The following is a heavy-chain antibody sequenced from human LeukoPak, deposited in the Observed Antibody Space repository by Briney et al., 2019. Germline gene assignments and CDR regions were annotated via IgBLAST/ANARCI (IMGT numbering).Heavy chain of an antibody. CDR1: GYSFTNYD. CDR2: MNPKSGDT. J-gene: IGHJ4*02. Sequence: ASVKVSCKASGYSFTNYDINWVRQATGQGLEWMGWMNPKSGDTGYSQKFQGRVFITRDTSINTAYMELSSLGSDDTAVYYCAKQARYYFDYWGQGTLVTVSS. CDR3: AKQARYYFDY. V-gene: IGHV1-8*03.